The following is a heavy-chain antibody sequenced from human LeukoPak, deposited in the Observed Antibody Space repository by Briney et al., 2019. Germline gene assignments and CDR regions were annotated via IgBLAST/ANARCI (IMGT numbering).Heavy chain of an antibody. CDR3: ARDYRPYYYDSSGYPPWFDP. D-gene: IGHD3-22*01. J-gene: IGHJ5*02. Sequence: TGGSLRLSCAASGFTFSNAWMSWVRQAPGKGLEWVAVIWYDGSNKYYADSVKGRFTISRDNSKNTLYLQMNSLRAEDMAVYYCARDYRPYYYDSSGYPPWFDPWGQGTLVTVSS. V-gene: IGHV3-33*08. CDR1: GFTFSNAW. CDR2: IWYDGSNK.